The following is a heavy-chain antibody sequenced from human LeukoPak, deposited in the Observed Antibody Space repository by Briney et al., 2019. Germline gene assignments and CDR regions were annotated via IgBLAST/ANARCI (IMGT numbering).Heavy chain of an antibody. J-gene: IGHJ4*02. CDR1: GFTFSSYA. CDR3: AKAPVTTCSVPYCYPFDY. CDR2: ISVSGNT. V-gene: IGHV3-23*01. Sequence: GSLRLSCAASGFTFSSYAMSWVRPGPGKGLEWVSAISVSGNTYHADSVKGRFTISRDGSKKPLYLHMNSLRAGDAAVYYSAKAPVTTCSVPYCYPFDYWSPGTLFTVSS. D-gene: IGHD2-15*01.